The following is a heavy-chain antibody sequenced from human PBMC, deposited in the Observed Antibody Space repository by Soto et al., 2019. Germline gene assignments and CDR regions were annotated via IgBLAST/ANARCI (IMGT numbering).Heavy chain of an antibody. CDR3: ARHLSGDYPNSNWFDP. J-gene: IGHJ5*02. D-gene: IGHD4-17*01. Sequence: VQLVESGGGLVQPGRSLRLSCAASGFTFDDYAMHWVRQVPGKGLEWIGYISSSGKTYYNPSLKSRVTMSLDTSRNQFSLNLTSVTAADTAVYFCARHLSGDYPNSNWFDPWGQGTLVTVSS. CDR2: ISSSGKT. CDR1: GFTFDDYA. V-gene: IGHV4-31*02.